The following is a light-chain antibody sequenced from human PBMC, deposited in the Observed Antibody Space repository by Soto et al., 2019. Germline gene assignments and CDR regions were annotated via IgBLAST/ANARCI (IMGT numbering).Light chain of an antibody. Sequence: DIQMTQSPSSLSASVGDRVTITCRASQSISTSLNWYRQSPVAAPQLLIYAASSLQSGVPSRFNGSGSGTDFTLTITSMQPEDFATFLCQQSYTVQYSFGQGTKV. CDR1: QSISTS. CDR2: AAS. V-gene: IGKV1-39*01. J-gene: IGKJ2*03. CDR3: QQSYTVQYS.